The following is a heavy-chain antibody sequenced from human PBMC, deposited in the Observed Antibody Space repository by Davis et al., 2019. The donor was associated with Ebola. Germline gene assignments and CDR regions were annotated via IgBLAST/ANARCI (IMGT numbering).Heavy chain of an antibody. CDR2: INPNSGGT. J-gene: IGHJ4*02. Sequence: ASVKVSCKASGYTFTGYYMHWVRQAPGQGLEWMGRINPNSGGTNYAQKFQGRVTMTRDTSTSTVYMELSSLRSEDTAVYYCARRILWFGESPTYYFDYWGQGTLVTVSS. CDR3: ARRILWFGESPTYYFDY. D-gene: IGHD3-10*01. CDR1: GYTFTGYY. V-gene: IGHV1-2*06.